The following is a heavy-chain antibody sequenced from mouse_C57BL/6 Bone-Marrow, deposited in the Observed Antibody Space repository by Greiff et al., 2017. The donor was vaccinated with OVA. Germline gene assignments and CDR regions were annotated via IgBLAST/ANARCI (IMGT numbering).Heavy chain of an antibody. J-gene: IGHJ2*01. Sequence: EVQLQQSGPELVKPGASVKISCKASGYTFTDYYMNWVKQSHGKSLEWIGDINPNNGGTSYNQKFKGKATLTVDKSSSTAYMELRSLTSEDSAVYYCARREGGSSYSDYWGQGTTLTVSS. CDR3: ARREGGSSYSDY. D-gene: IGHD1-1*01. CDR1: GYTFTDYY. CDR2: INPNNGGT. V-gene: IGHV1-26*01.